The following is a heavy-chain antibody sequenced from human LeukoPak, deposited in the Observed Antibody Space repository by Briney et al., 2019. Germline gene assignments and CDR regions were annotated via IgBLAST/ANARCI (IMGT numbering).Heavy chain of an antibody. D-gene: IGHD4/OR15-4a*01. J-gene: IGHJ5*02. V-gene: IGHV4-4*07. CDR1: GGSISSYY. CDR2: IYTSGST. Sequence: PSETLSLTCTVSGGSISSYYWSWTRQPAGKGLEWIGRIYTSGSTNYNPSLKSRVTMSVDTSKNQFSLKLSSVTAADTAVYYCARDLIMLTGGNWFDPWGQGTLVTVSS. CDR3: ARDLIMLTGGNWFDP.